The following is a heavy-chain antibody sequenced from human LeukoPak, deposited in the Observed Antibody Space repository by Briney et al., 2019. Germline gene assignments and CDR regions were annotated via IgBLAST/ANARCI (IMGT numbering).Heavy chain of an antibody. V-gene: IGHV3-74*01. D-gene: IGHD2-2*01. CDR3: VRGRGVPEYYFDY. J-gene: IGHJ4*02. CDR1: GFTFSGSS. CDR2: IKTDGSST. Sequence: PGGSLRLSCAASGFTFSGSSMNWVRQAPGKGLVWVSRIKTDGSSTTYADFVQGRFTISRDNAKNTLYLQMNSLRADDTAVYYCVRGRGVPEYYFDYWGQGTLVTVSS.